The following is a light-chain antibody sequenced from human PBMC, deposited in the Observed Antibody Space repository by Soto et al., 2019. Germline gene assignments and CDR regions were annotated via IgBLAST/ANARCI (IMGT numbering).Light chain of an antibody. CDR1: KRISSW. CDR2: DAS. CDR3: QPHNSYST. Sequence: IQLTQSPSTLSASVGERVSIPCLAGKRISSWLAWYQKKPGKAPKLLIYDASSLESGVQSRFSGSGSTTEFPITIRSLPHEDCASYYCQPHNSYSTFGGGTKVDIK. J-gene: IGKJ4*01. V-gene: IGKV1-5*01.